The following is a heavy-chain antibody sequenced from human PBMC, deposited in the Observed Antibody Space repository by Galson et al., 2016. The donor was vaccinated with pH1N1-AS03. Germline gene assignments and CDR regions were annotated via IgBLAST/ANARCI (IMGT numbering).Heavy chain of an antibody. Sequence: SLRLSCAASGFTFSSSAMSWVRQAPGKGLEWVSGVGGVDGSLWYAESVKGRFTVSRDNSKGTLYLQMNSLRAGDTAVYYCARGSGSPHSFDPSGQGTLVTVSS. CDR3: ARGSGSPHSFDP. CDR1: GFTFSSSA. J-gene: IGHJ5*02. D-gene: IGHD3-3*01. CDR2: VGGVDGSL. V-gene: IGHV3-23*01.